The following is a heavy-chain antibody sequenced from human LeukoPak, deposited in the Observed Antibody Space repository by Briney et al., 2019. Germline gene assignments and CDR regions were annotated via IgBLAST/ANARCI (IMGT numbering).Heavy chain of an antibody. CDR3: AKDGGWRDYYYMDV. J-gene: IGHJ6*03. CDR2: ISGSGGST. CDR1: GFTFSSYA. Sequence: GGSLRLSCAASGFTFSSYAMSWFRQAPGKGLEWVSAISGSGGSTYYADSVKGRFTISRDNSKNTLYLQMNSLRAEDTAVYYCAKDGGWRDYYYMDVWGKGTTVTVSS. D-gene: IGHD3-16*01. V-gene: IGHV3-23*01.